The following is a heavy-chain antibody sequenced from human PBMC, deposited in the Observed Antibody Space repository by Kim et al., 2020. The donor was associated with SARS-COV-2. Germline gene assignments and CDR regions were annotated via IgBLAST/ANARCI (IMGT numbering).Heavy chain of an antibody. V-gene: IGHV4-39*07. CDR1: GGSISSSSYY. J-gene: IGHJ4*02. D-gene: IGHD6-19*01. CDR3: ARDRPGYSSGWDGDY. CDR2: IYYSGST. Sequence: SETLSLTCTVSGGSISSSSYYWGWIRQPPGKGLEWIGSIYYSGSTYYNPSLKSRVTISVDTSKNQFSLKLSSVTAADTAVYYCARDRPGYSSGWDGDYWGQGTLVTVSS.